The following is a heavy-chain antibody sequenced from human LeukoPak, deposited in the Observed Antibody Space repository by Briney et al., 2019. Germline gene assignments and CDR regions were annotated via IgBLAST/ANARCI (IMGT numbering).Heavy chain of an antibody. D-gene: IGHD5-24*01. CDR2: IYYSGST. CDR3: AREDRDGYNSLFDS. J-gene: IGHJ4*02. V-gene: IGHV4-59*01. Sequence: PSETLSLTCTVSGGSISTYYWNWIRQPPGKGLEWIGYIYYSGSTNYNPSLKSRVTISVDTSKNQFSLKLSSVTAADTAVYYCAREDRDGYNSLFDSWGQGTLVTVSS. CDR1: GGSISTYY.